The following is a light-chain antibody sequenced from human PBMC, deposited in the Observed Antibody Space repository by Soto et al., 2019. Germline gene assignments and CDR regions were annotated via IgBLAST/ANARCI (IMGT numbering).Light chain of an antibody. Sequence: QSALTQPASVSGSPGQSITISCTGTSSDVGTYNLVSWYQQHPGKAPKFMIYEGTKRPSGVSNRFSGSQSGNTASLTISGLQAGDEADYYCCSYTGSSTWVFGGGTKLTVL. J-gene: IGLJ3*02. CDR2: EGT. CDR1: SSDVGTYNL. CDR3: CSYTGSSTWV. V-gene: IGLV2-23*01.